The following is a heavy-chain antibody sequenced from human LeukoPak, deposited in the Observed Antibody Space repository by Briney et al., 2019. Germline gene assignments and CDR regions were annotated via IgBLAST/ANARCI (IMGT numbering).Heavy chain of an antibody. D-gene: IGHD6-19*01. Sequence: SETLSLTCAVYGGSFSGYYWSGIRQPPGKGLEWIGEINHSGSTNYNPSLKSRVTISVDTSKNQFSLKLSSVTAADTAVYYCARAPPRYSSGWYVPGYYYYGMDDWGQGTTVTVSS. V-gene: IGHV4-34*01. CDR1: GGSFSGYY. J-gene: IGHJ6*02. CDR2: INHSGST. CDR3: ARAPPRYSSGWYVPGYYYYGMDD.